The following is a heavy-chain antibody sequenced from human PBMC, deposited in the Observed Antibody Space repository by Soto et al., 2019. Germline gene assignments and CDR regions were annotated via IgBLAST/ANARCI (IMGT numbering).Heavy chain of an antibody. J-gene: IGHJ6*02. D-gene: IGHD3-10*01. CDR2: INHSGST. V-gene: IGHV4-34*01. Sequence: TSETLSLTCAVYGGSFSGYYWSWIRQPPGKGLEWIGEINHSGSTNYNPSLKSRVTISVDTSKNQFSLKLSSVTAADTAVYYCARVAFITMVRGVILRGNYYYYYGMDVWGQGTTVT. CDR3: ARVAFITMVRGVILRGNYYYYYGMDV. CDR1: GGSFSGYY.